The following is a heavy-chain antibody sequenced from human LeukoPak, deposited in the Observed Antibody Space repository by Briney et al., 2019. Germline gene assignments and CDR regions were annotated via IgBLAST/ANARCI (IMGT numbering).Heavy chain of an antibody. Sequence: PGGSLRLSCAASGFTFSTYAMSWVRQAPGKGLEWVSGISASGGSTYYADSVKGRLTISRDNSKSTLYLQMNSLRGEDTAVYYCANGDCRGGRCSSGAYWGQGTLVTVSS. J-gene: IGHJ4*02. CDR3: ANGDCRGGRCSSGAY. CDR2: ISASGGST. CDR1: GFTFSTYA. D-gene: IGHD2-15*01. V-gene: IGHV3-23*01.